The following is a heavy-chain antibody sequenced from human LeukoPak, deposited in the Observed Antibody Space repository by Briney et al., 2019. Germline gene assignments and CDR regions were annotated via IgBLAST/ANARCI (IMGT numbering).Heavy chain of an antibody. CDR2: IYTSGST. D-gene: IGHD3-22*01. CDR1: GGSISNYY. V-gene: IGHV4-4*07. Sequence: PSETLSLTCTVSGGSISNYYWSWIRQLAGKGLEWIGRIYTSGSTNYNPSLKSRVAMSVDTSKNQFSLKLSSVTAADTAVYYCARGEQYYYDSSGYYLAGNNWFDPWGQGTLVTVSS. CDR3: ARGEQYYYDSSGYYLAGNNWFDP. J-gene: IGHJ5*02.